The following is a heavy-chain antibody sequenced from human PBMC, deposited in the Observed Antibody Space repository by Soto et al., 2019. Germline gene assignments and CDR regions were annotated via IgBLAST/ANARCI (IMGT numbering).Heavy chain of an antibody. Sequence: ASVKVSCKASGYTFTSYGISWVRQAPGQGLEWMGWISAYNGNTNYAQKLQGRVTMTTDTSTSTAYMELRSLRSDDTAVYYCARGSITIFGVGLNWFDPWGQGTLVTVSS. CDR3: ARGSITIFGVGLNWFDP. D-gene: IGHD3-3*01. CDR1: GYTFTSYG. V-gene: IGHV1-18*01. CDR2: ISAYNGNT. J-gene: IGHJ5*02.